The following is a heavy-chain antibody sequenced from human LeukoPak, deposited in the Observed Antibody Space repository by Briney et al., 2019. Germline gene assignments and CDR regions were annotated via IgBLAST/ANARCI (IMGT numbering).Heavy chain of an antibody. V-gene: IGHV4-34*01. CDR2: INHSGST. Sequence: SETLSLTCAVYGESFSDYYWIWIRQPPGKGLEWIGEINHSGSTNYNPTLKSRVTISVDTSKNQFSLKLSSVTAADTAVYYCAVGPEYYWGQGTLVTVSS. CDR3: AVGPEYY. D-gene: IGHD6-6*01. CDR1: GESFSDYY. J-gene: IGHJ4*02.